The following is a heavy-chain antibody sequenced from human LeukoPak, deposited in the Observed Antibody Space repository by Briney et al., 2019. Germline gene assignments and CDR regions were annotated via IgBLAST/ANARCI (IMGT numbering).Heavy chain of an antibody. CDR3: ARTTVTTVPY. V-gene: IGHV3-21*01. CDR2: ISSSSSYI. Sequence: GGSLRLSCAASGFTFSSYSMNWVRQAPGKGLEWVSSISSSSSYIYYAASVKGRFTISRDNAKNSLYLQMNSLRAEDTAVYYCARTTVTTVPYWGQGTLVTVSS. D-gene: IGHD4-17*01. J-gene: IGHJ4*02. CDR1: GFTFSSYS.